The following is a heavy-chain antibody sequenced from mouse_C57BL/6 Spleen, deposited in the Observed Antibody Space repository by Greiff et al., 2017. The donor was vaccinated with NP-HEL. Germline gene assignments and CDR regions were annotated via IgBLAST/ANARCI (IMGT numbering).Heavy chain of an antibody. J-gene: IGHJ4*01. CDR1: GYTFTSYW. Sequence: VQLQQSGTELVKPGASVKLSCKASGYTFTSYWMHWVKQRPGQGLEWIGNINPSNGGTNYNEKFKSKATLTVDKSSSTAYMQLSSLTSEDSAVYYCARWKITTVVATDYYAMDYGGQGTSVTVSS. CDR3: ARWKITTVVATDYYAMDY. V-gene: IGHV1-53*01. D-gene: IGHD1-1*01. CDR2: INPSNGGT.